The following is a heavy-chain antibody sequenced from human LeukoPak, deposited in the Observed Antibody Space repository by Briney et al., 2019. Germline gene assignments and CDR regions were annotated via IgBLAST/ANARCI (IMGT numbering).Heavy chain of an antibody. Sequence: ASVKVSCKASGCTFTSYAMHWVRQAPGPRLEWMGWINAGNGNTKYSQELQGRVIITRDTSASTDYMELSSLRSEDMAVYYCARGDYGDYANFDYWGQGTLVTVSS. CDR1: GCTFTSYA. CDR2: INAGNGNT. D-gene: IGHD4-17*01. J-gene: IGHJ4*02. V-gene: IGHV1-3*03. CDR3: ARGDYGDYANFDY.